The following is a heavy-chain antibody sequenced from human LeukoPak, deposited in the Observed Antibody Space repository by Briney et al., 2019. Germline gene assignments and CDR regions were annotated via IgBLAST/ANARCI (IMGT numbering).Heavy chain of an antibody. V-gene: IGHV3-48*03. J-gene: IGHJ4*02. D-gene: IGHD5/OR15-5a*01. CDR3: MRGAIVSSTIDY. Sequence: GGSLRLSCAAFGFTFSSYEMNWVRQAPGRGLEWVSYISGSGSTIHYAGSVKGRFTISRDNAKNSLYLQMNSLRAEDAAVYYCMRGAIVSSTIDYWGQGTLVTVSP. CDR2: ISGSGSTI. CDR1: GFTFSSYE.